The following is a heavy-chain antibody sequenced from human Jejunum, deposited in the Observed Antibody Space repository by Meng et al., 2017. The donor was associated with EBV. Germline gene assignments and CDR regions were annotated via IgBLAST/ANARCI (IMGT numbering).Heavy chain of an antibody. V-gene: IGHV2-5*02. CDR1: GFSLSTSGVG. D-gene: IGHD4-17*01. CDR2: IYWDENK. Sequence: QIPLKESGPTLVKPTETLTLTCTVSGFSLSTSGVGVGWIRQPPGKALEWLVHIYWDENKRYSTSLRSRLSIMKDTSKSQVVLTMTNMDPVDTATYYCARRYGDYVRYFDSWGQGILVTVSS. CDR3: ARRYGDYVRYFDS. J-gene: IGHJ4*02.